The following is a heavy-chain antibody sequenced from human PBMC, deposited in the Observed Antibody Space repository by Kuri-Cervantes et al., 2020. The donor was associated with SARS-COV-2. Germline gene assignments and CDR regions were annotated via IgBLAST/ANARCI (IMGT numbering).Heavy chain of an antibody. D-gene: IGHD2-8*01. Sequence: GESLKISCAASGFSFSTYAMHWVRQAPGKGLEWVSYISRTSVTIFYTDSVEGRFTISRDNAKDSLFLQMDSLRAEDTAVYYCARGYCTNGVCYSRAFDVWGQGTKVTVSS. CDR2: ISRTSVTI. CDR1: GFSFSTYA. J-gene: IGHJ3*01. V-gene: IGHV3-48*01. CDR3: ARGYCTNGVCYSRAFDV.